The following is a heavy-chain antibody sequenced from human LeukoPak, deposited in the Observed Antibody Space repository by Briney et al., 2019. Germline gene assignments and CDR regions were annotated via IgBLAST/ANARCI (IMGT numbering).Heavy chain of an antibody. Sequence: GGSLRLSCAASGFTFSSYSMNWVRQAPGKGLEWVSSISRSSSHIYYADSLKGRFTISRDNAKNSLYLQMSSLRAEDTAMYYCARDLRDYDYWSGLSDYWGQGTLVTVSS. D-gene: IGHD3-3*01. CDR3: ARDLRDYDYWSGLSDY. V-gene: IGHV3-21*01. CDR1: GFTFSSYS. CDR2: ISRSSSHI. J-gene: IGHJ4*02.